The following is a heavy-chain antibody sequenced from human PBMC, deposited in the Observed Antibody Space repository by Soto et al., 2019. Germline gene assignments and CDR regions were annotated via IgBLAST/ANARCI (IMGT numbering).Heavy chain of an antibody. V-gene: IGHV4-38-2*01. CDR1: GHSISSGYY. CDR2: VHHNGNT. CDR3: ARGADIMATTGDAFDI. J-gene: IGHJ3*02. Sequence: WETLSLTCAVSGHSISSGYYWGWIRQPPGKGLEWIGNVHHNGNTYYNPSLKSRVTISLRTSKNQFSLKLSSVTAADTAVYYCARGADIMATTGDAFDIWGQGTMVTVSS. D-gene: IGHD5-12*01.